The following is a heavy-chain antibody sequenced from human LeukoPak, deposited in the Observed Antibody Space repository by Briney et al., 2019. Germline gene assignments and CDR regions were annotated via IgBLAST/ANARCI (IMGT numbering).Heavy chain of an antibody. CDR2: IYYSGST. D-gene: IGHD3-9*01. CDR3: ARLCFDSTYYFDY. V-gene: IGHV4-31*03. J-gene: IGHJ4*02. CDR1: GGSISSGGYY. Sequence: PSETLPLTCTVSGGSISSGGYYWSWIRQHPGKGLEWIGYIYYSGSTYYNPSLKGRVAISVDTSKNQFSLKLSSVTAADTAVYYCARLCFDSTYYFDYWGQGTLVTVSS.